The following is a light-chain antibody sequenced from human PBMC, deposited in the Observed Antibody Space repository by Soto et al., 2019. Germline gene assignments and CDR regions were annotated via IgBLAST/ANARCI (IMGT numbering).Light chain of an antibody. Sequence: QSVLAQPPSASGSPGQSVTISCTGTSSDVGDNYVSWYQQHLGKAPKLIIYEVTLRPSGVPDRFSGSKSGNTASLDVSGLQADDEADYYCRAYAGSNTFVFGTGTKLTVL. CDR1: SSDVGDNY. CDR2: EVT. J-gene: IGLJ1*01. V-gene: IGLV2-8*01. CDR3: RAYAGSNTFV.